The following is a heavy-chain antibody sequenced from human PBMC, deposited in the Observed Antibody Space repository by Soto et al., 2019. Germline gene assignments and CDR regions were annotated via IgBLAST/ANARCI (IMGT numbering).Heavy chain of an antibody. CDR2: IIPIFGTA. Sequence: QVQLVQSGAEVKKPGSSVKVSCKASGGTFSSYAISWVRQAPGQGLEWMGGIIPIFGTATNAQRFQGRVTITADEAPRTAYMELSSLRSEDTAVYYCARMDDLRGMDVWGQGTTVTVSS. CDR3: ARMDDLRGMDV. CDR1: GGTFSSYA. V-gene: IGHV1-69*12. D-gene: IGHD3-3*01. J-gene: IGHJ6*02.